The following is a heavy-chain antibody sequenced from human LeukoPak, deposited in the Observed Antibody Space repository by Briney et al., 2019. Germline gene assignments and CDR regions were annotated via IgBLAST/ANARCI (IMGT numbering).Heavy chain of an antibody. D-gene: IGHD2-15*01. CDR3: ASCGGSCYFYGIDV. V-gene: IGHV4-4*02. CDR2: IYQSGST. J-gene: IGHJ6*02. CDR1: GGSISSSRW. Sequence: SETLSPTCAVSGGSISSSRWWSWVRQPPGKGLEWIGQIYQSGSTNYNPSLKSRVTISVDKSKNQFSLKLSSVTAADTAVYYCASCGGSCYFYGIDVWGQGTTVTVSS.